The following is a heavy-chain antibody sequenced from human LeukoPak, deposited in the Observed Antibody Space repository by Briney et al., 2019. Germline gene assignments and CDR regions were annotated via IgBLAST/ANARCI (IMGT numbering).Heavy chain of an antibody. CDR3: ARDGNKMGSSYYYYYMDV. Sequence: SVTVSCKASVGTFTSYAISWVRQAPGQRLEWMGGIIPIFGTANCAQKFQGRVTITTDESTSTAYMELSSLRSEDTAVYYCARDGNKMGSSYYYYYMDVWGKGTTVTVSS. V-gene: IGHV1-69*05. J-gene: IGHJ6*03. CDR2: IIPIFGTA. D-gene: IGHD6-6*01. CDR1: VGTFTSYA.